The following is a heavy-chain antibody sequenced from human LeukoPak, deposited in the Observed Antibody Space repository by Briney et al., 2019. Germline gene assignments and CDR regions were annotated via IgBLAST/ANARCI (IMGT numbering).Heavy chain of an antibody. CDR2: IYYSGST. Sequence: PSETLSLTCTVSGGSISSYYWSWIRQPPGKGLEWIGYIYYSGSTNYNPSLKSRVTISVDTSKNQFSLKLSSVTAADTAVYYCATSIAARPGWFDPWGQGTLVTISS. CDR1: GGSISSYY. D-gene: IGHD6-6*01. CDR3: ATSIAARPGWFDP. V-gene: IGHV4-59*01. J-gene: IGHJ5*02.